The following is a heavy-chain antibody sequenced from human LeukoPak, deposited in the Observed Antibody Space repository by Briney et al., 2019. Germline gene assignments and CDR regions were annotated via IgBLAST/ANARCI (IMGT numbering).Heavy chain of an antibody. CDR3: ARGHGKVRGVNYYYYYYMDV. CDR2: INHSGST. D-gene: IGHD3-10*01. CDR1: GGSFSGYY. V-gene: IGHV4-34*01. Sequence: SETLSLTCAVYGGSFSGYYLSWIRQPPGKGLEWIGEINHSGSTNYNPSLKSRVTISVDTSKNQFSLKLSSVTAADTAVYYCARGHGKVRGVNYYYYYYMDVWGKGTTVTVSS. J-gene: IGHJ6*03.